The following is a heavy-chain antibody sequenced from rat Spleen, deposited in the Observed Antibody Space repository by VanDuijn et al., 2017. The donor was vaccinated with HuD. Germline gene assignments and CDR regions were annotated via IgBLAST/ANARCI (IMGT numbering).Heavy chain of an antibody. CDR1: GFTLSDYY. V-gene: IGHV5-31*01. D-gene: IGHD1-11*01. J-gene: IGHJ2*01. Sequence: EVQLVESGGGLVQPGRSLKLSCAASGFTLSDYYMTWIRQAPGKGLEWVASITNTGRNTYYPDSVKGRFTISRDNAKSSLYLQMNSLKSEDTATYYCARHPTEGIVTPYYFDYWGQGVMVTVSS. CDR3: ARHPTEGIVTPYYFDY. CDR2: ITNTGRNT.